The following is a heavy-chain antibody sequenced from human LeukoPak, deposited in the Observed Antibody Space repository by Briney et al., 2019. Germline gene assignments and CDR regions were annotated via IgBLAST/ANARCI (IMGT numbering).Heavy chain of an antibody. Sequence: RGGALRLSCAASGFDLNTYEMNWVRPAPGKGLEWIAHITTSGHTKNYADSVKGRFTISRDNAGSSLYMQMNSRRVEDTGVYYCARGDPHADLWGQGTLVTVSS. CDR2: ITTSGHTK. CDR1: GFDLNTYE. CDR3: ARGDPHADL. J-gene: IGHJ5*02. V-gene: IGHV3-48*03.